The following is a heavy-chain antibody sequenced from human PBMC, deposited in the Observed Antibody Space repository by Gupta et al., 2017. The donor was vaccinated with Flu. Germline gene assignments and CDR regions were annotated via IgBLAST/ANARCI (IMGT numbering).Heavy chain of an antibody. Sequence: QVQLVQSGAEVKKPGASVKVYCKASGYHFTSYDINWVRQATGHGLEWMGWMNPNSGNTGYEQKFQGRVTRTRNTSISTAYMELSSWRSEDTAVYYWARGGGQTYYDNSGYDPATYYFADGGQGTMVTVCS. CDR2: MNPNSGNT. J-gene: IGHJ4*02. V-gene: IGHV1-8*01. CDR1: GYHFTSYD. D-gene: IGHD3-22*01. CDR3: ARGGGQTYYDNSGYDPATYYFAD.